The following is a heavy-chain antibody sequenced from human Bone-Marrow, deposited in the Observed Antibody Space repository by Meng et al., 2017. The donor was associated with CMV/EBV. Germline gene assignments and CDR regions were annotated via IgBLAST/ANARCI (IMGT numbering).Heavy chain of an antibody. CDR3: ARGGGYYYRDRYFDY. V-gene: IGHV4-34*01. D-gene: IGHD3-22*01. CDR2: IHTSGST. Sequence: YVGSFRASYCRWIRQPPGPGLAWIRDIHTSGSTNYHPSLKSRVTISVDTSKNQFSLKRSSVTAADTAVYYCARGGGYYYRDRYFDYWGQGTLVTVSS. CDR1: VGSFRASY. J-gene: IGHJ4*02.